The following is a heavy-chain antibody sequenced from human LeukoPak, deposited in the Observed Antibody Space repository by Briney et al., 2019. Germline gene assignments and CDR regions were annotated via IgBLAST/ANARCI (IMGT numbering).Heavy chain of an antibody. Sequence: ASVKVSCKASGYTFTTYSISWVRQAPGQGLEWIGRINPDSGGTDYAQKFQDRVTMTRDTSIPTAYMDLSRLRSDDTAVYYCARLGENGLLTGYFYPWGQGTLVTVSS. CDR2: INPDSGGT. V-gene: IGHV1-2*02. J-gene: IGHJ5*02. D-gene: IGHD3-9*01. CDR1: GYTFTTYS. CDR3: ARLGENGLLTGYFYP.